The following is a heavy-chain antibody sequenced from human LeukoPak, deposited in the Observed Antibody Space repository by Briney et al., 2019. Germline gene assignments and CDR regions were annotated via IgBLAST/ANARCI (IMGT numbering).Heavy chain of an antibody. CDR1: GGSISSGGYS. V-gene: IGHV4-61*08. D-gene: IGHD6-13*01. Sequence: SETLSLTCAVSGGSISSGGYSWSWIRQPPGKGLEWIGYIYYSGSTNYNPSLKSRVTISVDTSKNQFSLKLSSVTAADTAVYYCASGSIAAAANYWGQGTLVTVSS. J-gene: IGHJ4*02. CDR2: IYYSGST. CDR3: ASGSIAAAANY.